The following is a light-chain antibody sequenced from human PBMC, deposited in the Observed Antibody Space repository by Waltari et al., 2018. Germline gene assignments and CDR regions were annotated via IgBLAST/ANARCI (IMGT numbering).Light chain of an antibody. V-gene: IGLV2-14*04. CDR1: SSDVGGYNY. J-gene: IGLJ3*02. CDR2: DVN. CDR3: SSYTSSSTWV. Sequence: SVSGSPGQSITISCTGTSSDVGGYNYVSWYQQHPGKAPKLMIYDVNKRPSGISNRFSGSKSGNTASLTISGLQAEDEADYYCSSYTSSSTWVFGGGTKLTVL.